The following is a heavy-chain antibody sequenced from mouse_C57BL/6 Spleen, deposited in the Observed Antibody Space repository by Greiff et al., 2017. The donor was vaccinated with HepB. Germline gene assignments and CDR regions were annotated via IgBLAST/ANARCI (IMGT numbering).Heavy chain of an antibody. CDR2: INPYNGDT. D-gene: IGHD1-1*01. J-gene: IGHJ3*01. Sequence: VQLQQSGPELVKPGDSVKISCKASGYSFTGYFMNWVMQSHGKSLEWIGRINPYNGDTFYNQKFKGKATLTVDKSSSTAHMELRSLTSEDSAVYYCARPDYGSKGFAYWGQGTLVTVSA. V-gene: IGHV1-20*01. CDR1: GYSFTGYF. CDR3: ARPDYGSKGFAY.